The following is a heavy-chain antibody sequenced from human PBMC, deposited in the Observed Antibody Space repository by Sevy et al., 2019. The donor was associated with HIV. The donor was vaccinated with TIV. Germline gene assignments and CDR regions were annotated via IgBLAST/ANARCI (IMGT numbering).Heavy chain of an antibody. J-gene: IGHJ4*02. CDR1: GFTFSSYW. CDR2: INSDGSST. CDR3: AKLPNYYDSSGPRSH. V-gene: IGHV3-74*01. Sequence: GGSLRLSCAASGFTFSSYWMHWVRQAPGKGLVWVSRINSDGSSTSYADSVKGRFTISRDNAKNTLYLQMNSLRAEDRAVYYCAKLPNYYDSSGPRSHWGQGTLVTVSS. D-gene: IGHD3-22*01.